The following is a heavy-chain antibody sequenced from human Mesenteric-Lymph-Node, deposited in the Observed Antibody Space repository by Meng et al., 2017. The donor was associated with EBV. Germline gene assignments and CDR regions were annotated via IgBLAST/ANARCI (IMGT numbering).Heavy chain of an antibody. V-gene: IGHV2-5*02. Sequence: QITLKESGPTLVKPTQTLTQTCTFSGFSLTINRVGVGWVRQPPRKALEWLALIYWDDDKRYSPSLKSRLTITKDTSKNQVVLTMTNMDPVDTATYYCAHTSGDLYFDYWGQGTLVTVSS. J-gene: IGHJ4*02. D-gene: IGHD3-10*01. CDR3: AHTSGDLYFDY. CDR1: GFSLTINRVG. CDR2: IYWDDDK.